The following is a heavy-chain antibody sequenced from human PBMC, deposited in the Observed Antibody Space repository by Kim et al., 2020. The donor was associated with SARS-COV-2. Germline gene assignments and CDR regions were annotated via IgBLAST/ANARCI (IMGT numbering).Heavy chain of an antibody. CDR2: IIPIFGTA. Sequence: SVKVSCKASGGTFSSYAISWVRQAPGQGLEWMGGIIPIFGTANYAQKFQGRVTITADESTSTAYMELSSLRSEDTAVYYCARSDASIAALPGDYYYGMDVWGQGTTVTVSS. CDR3: ARSDASIAALPGDYYYGMDV. CDR1: GGTFSSYA. V-gene: IGHV1-69*13. D-gene: IGHD6-6*01. J-gene: IGHJ6*02.